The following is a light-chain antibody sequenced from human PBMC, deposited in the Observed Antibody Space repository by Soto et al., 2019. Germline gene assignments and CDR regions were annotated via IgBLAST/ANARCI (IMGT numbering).Light chain of an antibody. CDR3: HHANSFPRT. CDR2: AAS. Sequence: DIQMTQSPYSVSASVGDRVTITCRASQGISSWLGCYQQKTGTAPKLLIYAASSLQSGVPSRFSGSASGTHFTLTISSLQPEDFATYYCHHANSFPRTFGQCTTLEIK. CDR1: QGISSW. V-gene: IGKV1-12*01. J-gene: IGKJ2*01.